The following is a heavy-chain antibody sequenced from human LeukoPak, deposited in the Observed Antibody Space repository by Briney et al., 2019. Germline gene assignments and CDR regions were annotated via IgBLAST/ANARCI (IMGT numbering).Heavy chain of an antibody. CDR1: GGSISSYY. CDR3: ARLGCSSVSCADY. Sequence: SETLSLTCTVSGGSISSYYWSWIRQPPGKGLEWIGYIYYSGSTNYNPSLKSRVTISVDTSKNQFSLRLTSVTAADTAIYYCARLGCSSVSCADYWGQGTLVTVSS. V-gene: IGHV4-59*08. CDR2: IYYSGST. J-gene: IGHJ4*02. D-gene: IGHD2-15*01.